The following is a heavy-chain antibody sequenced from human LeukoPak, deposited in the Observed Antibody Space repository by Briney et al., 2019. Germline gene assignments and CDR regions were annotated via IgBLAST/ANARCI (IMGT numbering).Heavy chain of an antibody. CDR2: ISSDGSST. CDR3: ARDWGGYGPTSHDY. J-gene: IGHJ4*02. Sequence: TGGSLRLSCAASGFTFSSYWMHWVRHAQGKGLEWVSRISSDGSSTTYADSVKGRFTISRDNAKNTLYLQTNSLRAEDTAVYYCARDWGGYGPTSHDYWGQGTLVTVSS. CDR1: GFTFSSYW. D-gene: IGHD3-16*01. V-gene: IGHV3-74*01.